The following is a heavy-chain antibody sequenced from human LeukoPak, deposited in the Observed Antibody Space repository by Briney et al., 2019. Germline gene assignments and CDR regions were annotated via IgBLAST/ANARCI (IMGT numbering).Heavy chain of an antibody. D-gene: IGHD4-11*01. CDR1: GFTFSSYA. V-gene: IGHV3-30-3*01. CDR2: ISYDGSNK. Sequence: GGSLRLSCAASGFTFSSYAMHWVRQAPGKGLEWVAVISYDGSNKYYADSVKGRFTISRDNSKNTLYLQMNSLRAEDTAVYYCASRVTDYWGQGTLVTVSS. CDR3: ASRVTDY. J-gene: IGHJ4*02.